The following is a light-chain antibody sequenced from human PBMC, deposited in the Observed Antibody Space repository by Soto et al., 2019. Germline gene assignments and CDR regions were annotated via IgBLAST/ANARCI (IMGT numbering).Light chain of an antibody. V-gene: IGKV1-33*01. Sequence: IRMTQSPSSLSASVGDRVTITCQASQDISNYLNWYQQKPGKAPKLLIYDASNLETGVPSRFSGSGSGTDFTFTISRLQPEDIATYYCQQYDNLPLTFGGGTKVDIK. J-gene: IGKJ4*01. CDR3: QQYDNLPLT. CDR1: QDISNY. CDR2: DAS.